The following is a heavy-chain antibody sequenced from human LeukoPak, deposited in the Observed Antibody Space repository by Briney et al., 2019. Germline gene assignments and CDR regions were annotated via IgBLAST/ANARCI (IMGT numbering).Heavy chain of an antibody. CDR2: IYTSGST. CDR1: GDSISSGSYY. V-gene: IGHV4-61*02. Sequence: SETLSLTCTVSGDSISSGSYYWSWIQQPAGKGLERIGRIYTSGSTNYNPSLKSRVTISVDTSKNQLSLKLSAVSAPDTAVKYCAGDGLEQPADNGFDPWGQGTLVTVSS. D-gene: IGHD3-3*01. CDR3: AGDGLEQPADNGFDP. J-gene: IGHJ5*02.